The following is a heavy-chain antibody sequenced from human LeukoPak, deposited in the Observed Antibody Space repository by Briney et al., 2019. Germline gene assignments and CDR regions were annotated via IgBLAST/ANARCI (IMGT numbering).Heavy chain of an antibody. CDR3: ARVSRMYYYGPFDY. Sequence: GGSLRLSCVASGFTVSSNYMSWVRQAPGKGLEWVSVVYGGGNTYYADSVKGRFTISRDNGKNTLYLQMNSLRAEDTAVYYCARVSRMYYYGPFDYWGQGTLVTVSS. J-gene: IGHJ4*02. CDR2: VYGGGNT. V-gene: IGHV3-66*01. CDR1: GFTVSSNY. D-gene: IGHD3-10*01.